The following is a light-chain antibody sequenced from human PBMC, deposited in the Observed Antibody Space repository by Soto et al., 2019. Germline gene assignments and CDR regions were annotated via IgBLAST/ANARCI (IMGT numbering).Light chain of an antibody. CDR1: QSVSSSY. CDR3: QQYGSSPPVYT. Sequence: EIVLTQSPGTLSFSPGERATLSCRASQSVSSSYLAWYQQKPGQAPRLLIYGASSRATGIPDRFSGSGSGTDFTLTISRLEPEDFAVYYCQQYGSSPPVYTFGQGTKLEIK. J-gene: IGKJ2*01. V-gene: IGKV3-20*01. CDR2: GAS.